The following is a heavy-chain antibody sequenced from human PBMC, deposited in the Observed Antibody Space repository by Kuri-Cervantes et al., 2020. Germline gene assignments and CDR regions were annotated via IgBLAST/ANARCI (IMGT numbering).Heavy chain of an antibody. Sequence: GESLKISCAASGFTFSSYAMHWVRQAPGKGLKWVSYISSSSSTIYYADSVKGRFTISRDNAKNSLYLQMNSLRDEDTAVYYCARDFGDNWNYFAYYGMDVWGQGTTVTVSS. J-gene: IGHJ6*02. CDR2: ISSSSSTI. V-gene: IGHV3-48*02. CDR3: ARDFGDNWNYFAYYGMDV. CDR1: GFTFSSYA. D-gene: IGHD1-7*01.